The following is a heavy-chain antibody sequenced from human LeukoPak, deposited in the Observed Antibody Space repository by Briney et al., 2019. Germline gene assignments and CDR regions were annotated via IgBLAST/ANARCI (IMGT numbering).Heavy chain of an antibody. V-gene: IGHV4-59*01. D-gene: IGHD4-17*01. J-gene: IGHJ6*02. CDR1: GGSISSYY. Sequence: TPSETLSLTCTVSGGSISSYYWSWIRQPPGKGLEWIGYIYYSGSTNYNPSLKSRVTTSVDTSKNQFSLKLSSVTAADTAVYYCARGAYGYYYYYGMDVWGQGTTVTVSS. CDR3: ARGAYGYYYYYGMDV. CDR2: IYYSGST.